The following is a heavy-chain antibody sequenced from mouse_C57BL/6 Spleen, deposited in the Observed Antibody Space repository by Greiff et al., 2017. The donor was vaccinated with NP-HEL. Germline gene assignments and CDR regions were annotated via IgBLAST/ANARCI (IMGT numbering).Heavy chain of an antibody. V-gene: IGHV7-3*01. CDR1: GFTFTDYY. D-gene: IGHD2-3*01. J-gene: IGHJ2*01. CDR2: IRNKANGYTT. Sequence: EVQRVESGGGLVQPGGSLSLSCAASGFTFTDYYMSWVRQPPGKALEWVGFIRNKANGYTTEYSASVKGRFTISRDNSQSILYLQMNALRAEDSATYYCARYDVYYVYFDYWGQGTTLTVSS. CDR3: ARYDVYYVYFDY.